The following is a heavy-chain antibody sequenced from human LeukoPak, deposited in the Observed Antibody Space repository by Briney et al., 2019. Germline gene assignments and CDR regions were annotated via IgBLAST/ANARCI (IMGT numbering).Heavy chain of an antibody. CDR1: GFTFDDYA. J-gene: IGHJ4*02. CDR2: ISWNSGSI. V-gene: IGHV3-9*01. Sequence: GGSLRLSCAASGFTFDDYAMHWVRQAPGKGLEWVSGISWNSGSIGYADSVKGRFTISRDNAKNSLYLQMNSLRAEDTALYYCAKDTSRQQLLYYYFDYWGQGTLVTVSS. D-gene: IGHD6-13*01. CDR3: AKDTSRQQLLYYYFDY.